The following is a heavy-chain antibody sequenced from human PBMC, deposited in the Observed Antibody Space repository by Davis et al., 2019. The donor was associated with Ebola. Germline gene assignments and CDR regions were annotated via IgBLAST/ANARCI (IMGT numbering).Heavy chain of an antibody. CDR3: ARASRVGDYYYYYGMDV. CDR1: GGSISSGGYY. Sequence: LRLSCTFSGGSISSGGYYWSWIRQHPGKGLEWIGYIYYRWSTYYNPSLKSRVTISIDTSKNQFSLKLSSVTAAATAVYYCARASRVGDYYYYYGMDVWGQGTTVTVSS. D-gene: IGHD1-26*01. V-gene: IGHV4-31*03. CDR2: IYYRWST. J-gene: IGHJ6*02.